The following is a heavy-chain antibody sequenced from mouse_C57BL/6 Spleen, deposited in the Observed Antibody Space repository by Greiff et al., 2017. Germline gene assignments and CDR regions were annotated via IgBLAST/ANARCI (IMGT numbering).Heavy chain of an antibody. V-gene: IGHV5-9-1*02. J-gene: IGHJ2*01. CDR2: ISSGGDYI. CDR3: TRDQGWLLWFDY. D-gene: IGHD2-3*01. Sequence: DVMLVESGEGLVKPGGSLKLSCAASRFTFSSYAMSWVRQTPEKRLEWVAYISSGGDYIYYADTVKGRFTISRDNARNTLYLQMSSLKSEDTAMYYCTRDQGWLLWFDYWGQGTTLTVSS. CDR1: RFTFSSYA.